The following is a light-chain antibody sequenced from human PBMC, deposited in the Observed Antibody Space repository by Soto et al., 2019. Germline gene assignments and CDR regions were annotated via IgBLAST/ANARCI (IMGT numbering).Light chain of an antibody. CDR1: SSDVGAYNY. J-gene: IGLJ2*01. Sequence: QSALTQPASVSASPGQSITISCTGTSSDVGAYNYVSWYQQHPGKVPKLMIFDVDNRPSGVSDRFFGSKSGNTASLTISGLQAEDEADYYCSSYTTATTLAFGGGTKVTVL. V-gene: IGLV2-14*03. CDR2: DVD. CDR3: SSYTTATTLA.